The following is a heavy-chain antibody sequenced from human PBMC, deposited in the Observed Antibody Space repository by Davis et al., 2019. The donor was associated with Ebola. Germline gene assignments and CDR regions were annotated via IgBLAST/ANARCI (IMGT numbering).Heavy chain of an antibody. Sequence: GSLRLSCAVSGGSISSSNWWSWVRQPPGKGLEWIGYVHSTGHTTYNPSLESRLTISMDTSKNQFSLRLTSVTAADTAVYYCARVPFYWGQGTLVAVSS. CDR2: VHSTGHT. J-gene: IGHJ4*02. V-gene: IGHV4-4*02. CDR1: GGSISSSNW. CDR3: ARVPFY.